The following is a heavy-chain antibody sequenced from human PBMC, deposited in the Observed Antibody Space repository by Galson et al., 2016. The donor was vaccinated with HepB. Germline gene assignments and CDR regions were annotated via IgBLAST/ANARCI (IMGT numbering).Heavy chain of an antibody. CDR3: AIPGITGTTYFDY. D-gene: IGHD1-7*01. CDR1: GYTFTSYY. V-gene: IGHV1-69*01. CDR2: IIPIFGTA. J-gene: IGHJ4*02. Sequence: SCKASGYTFTSYYIHWVRQAPGQGLEWMGGIIPIFGTANYAQKFQGRVTISADDSTTTAYMELSSLRSEDTAVYYCAIPGITGTTYFDYWGQGTLVTVSS.